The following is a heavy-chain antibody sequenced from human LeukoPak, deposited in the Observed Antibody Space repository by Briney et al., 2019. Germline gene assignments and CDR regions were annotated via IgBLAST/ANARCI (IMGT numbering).Heavy chain of an antibody. CDR2: INPNSGGT. CDR3: ARTKGGFQTIPDYYYYMDV. Sequence: ASVKVSCKASGYTFTGYYMHWVRQAPGQGLEWMGWINPNSGGTNYAQKFQGRVTMTRDTSISTAYMDLSRLRSDDTAVYYCARTKGGFQTIPDYYYYMDVWGKGTTVTISS. J-gene: IGHJ6*03. CDR1: GYTFTGYY. D-gene: IGHD2-2*02. V-gene: IGHV1-2*02.